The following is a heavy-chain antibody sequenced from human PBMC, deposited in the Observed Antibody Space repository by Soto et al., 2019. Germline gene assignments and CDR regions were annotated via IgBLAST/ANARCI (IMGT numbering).Heavy chain of an antibody. D-gene: IGHD6-19*01. CDR1: GGTFSSYA. CDR3: AREIPAVAGKNAFDI. J-gene: IGHJ3*02. CDR2: IIPIFGTA. V-gene: IGHV1-69*13. Sequence: SVKVSCKASGGTFSSYAISWVRKAPGQGLEWMGGIIPIFGTANYAQKFQGRVTITADESTSTAYMELSSLRSEDTAVYYCAREIPAVAGKNAFDIWGQGTMVTVSS.